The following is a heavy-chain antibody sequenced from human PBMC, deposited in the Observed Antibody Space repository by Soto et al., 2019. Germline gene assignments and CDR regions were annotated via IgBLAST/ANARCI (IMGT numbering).Heavy chain of an antibody. V-gene: IGHV1-69*04. CDR3: ARDLYDILTGYYIDY. CDR1: GYTFTSYG. J-gene: IGHJ4*02. D-gene: IGHD3-9*01. CDR2: MIPILGIA. Sequence: ASVKVSCKASGYTFTSYGINWVRQATGQGLEWMGRMIPILGIANYAQKFQGRVTITADKSTSTAYMELSSLRSEDTAVYYCARDLYDILTGYYIDYWGQGTLVTVSS.